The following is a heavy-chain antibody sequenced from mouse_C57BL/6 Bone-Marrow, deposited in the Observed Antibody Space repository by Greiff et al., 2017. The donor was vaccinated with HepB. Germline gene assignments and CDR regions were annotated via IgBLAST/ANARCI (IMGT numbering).Heavy chain of an antibody. Sequence: QVQLQQPGAELVRPGTSVKLSCKASGYTFTSYWMHWVKQRPGQGLEWIGVIDLSDSYTNYNQKFKGKATFTVDTSSSTAYMQLSSLTSEDSAVYDCASLYYYGSSYGYAMDYWGRGTAVTVSS. CDR3: ASLYYYGSSYGYAMDY. J-gene: IGHJ4*01. CDR1: GYTFTSYW. D-gene: IGHD1-1*01. CDR2: IDLSDSYT. V-gene: IGHV1-59*01.